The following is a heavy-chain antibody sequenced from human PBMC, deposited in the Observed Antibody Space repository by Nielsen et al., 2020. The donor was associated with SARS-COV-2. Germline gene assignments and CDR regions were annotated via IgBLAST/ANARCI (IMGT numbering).Heavy chain of an antibody. CDR1: GFIFSSYW. Sequence: GGSLRLSCAASGFIFSSYWMHWVRQAPGKGLEWVSGINWNGGSTGYADSVKGRFTISRDNAKNSLYLQMNSLRAEDTALYHCARGGIAAAGTQFDPWGQGTLVTVSS. V-gene: IGHV3-20*01. D-gene: IGHD6-13*01. CDR2: INWNGGST. CDR3: ARGGIAAAGTQFDP. J-gene: IGHJ5*02.